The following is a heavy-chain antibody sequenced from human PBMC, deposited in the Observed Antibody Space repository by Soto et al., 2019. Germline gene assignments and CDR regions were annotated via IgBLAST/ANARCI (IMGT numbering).Heavy chain of an antibody. J-gene: IGHJ4*02. CDR3: TRDGRCLGRLSLFEY. V-gene: IGHV3-53*01. CDR1: GFNVNSDY. D-gene: IGHD2-21*02. CDR2: IYSGETT. Sequence: EVQLVESGGGLIHPGGSLRLSCAASGFNVNSDYMNWVRQTPGKGLEWVASIYSGETTYYADSVRGRFTISSDKSKNTLYFQLSSLRIEETAVYYCTRDGRCLGRLSLFEYWGQGVLVTVSS.